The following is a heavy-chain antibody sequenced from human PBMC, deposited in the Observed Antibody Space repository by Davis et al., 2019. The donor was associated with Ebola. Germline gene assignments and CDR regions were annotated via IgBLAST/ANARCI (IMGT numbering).Heavy chain of an antibody. CDR3: ARRVSGSYYRPFDY. J-gene: IGHJ4*02. V-gene: IGHV4-34*01. D-gene: IGHD1-26*01. Sequence: SETLSLTCAVYGGSFSGYYWSWIRQPPGKGLEWIGEINHSGSTNYNPSLKSRVTISVDTSKNQFSLKLSSVTAADTAVYYCARRVSGSYYRPFDYWGQGTLVTVSS. CDR1: GGSFSGYY. CDR2: INHSGST.